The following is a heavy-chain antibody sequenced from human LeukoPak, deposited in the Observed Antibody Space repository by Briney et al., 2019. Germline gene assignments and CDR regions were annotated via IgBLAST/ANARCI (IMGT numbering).Heavy chain of an antibody. Sequence: PGGTLRLSCAASGFTFSSYGMSWVRQAPGKGLEWVSAISGSGGSTYYADSVKGRFTISRDNSKNTLYLQMNSLRAEDTAVYYCAKDPSGTTGTTMVNSYWGQGTLVTVSS. CDR1: GFTFSSYG. D-gene: IGHD1-1*01. V-gene: IGHV3-23*01. CDR3: AKDPSGTTGTTMVNSY. CDR2: ISGSGGST. J-gene: IGHJ4*02.